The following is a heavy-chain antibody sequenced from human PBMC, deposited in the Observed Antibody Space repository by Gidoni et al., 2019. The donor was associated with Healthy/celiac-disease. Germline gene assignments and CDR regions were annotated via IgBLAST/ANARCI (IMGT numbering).Heavy chain of an antibody. V-gene: IGHV3-15*01. J-gene: IGHJ4*02. D-gene: IGHD6-13*01. CDR1: GFAFSNAG. Sequence: EVQLVESGGVLVKCGGSLRLSCAASGFAFSNAGVSWVRQAAGQGWEGVGRSKSKTEGGTTDYAAPIKGIYTISRDDSKTTQYLQMNSLKTEDTAFYYCTTGCGSSWYLSGFDYWGQGTLVTVSS. CDR2: SKSKTEGGTT. CDR3: TTGCGSSWYLSGFDY.